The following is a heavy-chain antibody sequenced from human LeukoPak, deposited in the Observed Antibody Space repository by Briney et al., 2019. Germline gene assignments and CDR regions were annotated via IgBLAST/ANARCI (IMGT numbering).Heavy chain of an antibody. CDR3: AQNPDRDSGSYYSFDY. Sequence: GGSLRLSCAASGFTFSSYSMNWVRQAPGKGLEWVSSISSSSSYIYYADSVKGRFTISTDNTKNSLYLQMNSLRAEDTAVYYCAQNPDRDSGSYYSFDYWGQGTRVTVSS. CDR1: GFTFSSYS. V-gene: IGHV3-21*01. J-gene: IGHJ4*01. CDR2: ISSSSSYI. D-gene: IGHD1-26*01.